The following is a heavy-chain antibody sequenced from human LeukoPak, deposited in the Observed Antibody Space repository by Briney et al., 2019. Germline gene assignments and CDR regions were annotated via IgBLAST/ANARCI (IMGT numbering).Heavy chain of an antibody. Sequence: GESLKFSCKGSGYSFTSYWIGWVRQMPGKGLEWMGIIYPGDSDTRYSPSFQGQVTISADKSISTAYLQWSSLKASDTAMYYCASRYCGGDCYAHRSYWYFDLWGRGTLVTVSS. D-gene: IGHD2-21*02. CDR1: GYSFTSYW. CDR2: IYPGDSDT. CDR3: ASRYCGGDCYAHRSYWYFDL. V-gene: IGHV5-51*01. J-gene: IGHJ2*01.